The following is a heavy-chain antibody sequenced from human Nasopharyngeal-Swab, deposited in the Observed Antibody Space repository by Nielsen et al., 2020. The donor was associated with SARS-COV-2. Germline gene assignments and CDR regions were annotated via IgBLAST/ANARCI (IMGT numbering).Heavy chain of an antibody. CDR1: EFTMSRNG. J-gene: IGHJ3*02. V-gene: IGHV3-48*02. CDR3: AKDNNPYYYDSSGYAFDI. CDR2: ISSSSSTS. D-gene: IGHD3-22*01. Sequence: GESLKISCAASEFTMSRNGMHWVRQAPGKGLEWVAYISSSSSTSYYADSVKGRFTISRDNPKNSLYLQMNSLRDEDTALYYCAKDNNPYYYDSSGYAFDIWGQGTMVTVSS.